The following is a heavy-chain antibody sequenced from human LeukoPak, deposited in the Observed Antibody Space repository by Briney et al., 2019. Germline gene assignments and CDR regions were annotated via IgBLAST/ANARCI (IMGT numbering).Heavy chain of an antibody. CDR2: INPNSGGT. Sequence: ASVKVSCKASGYTFTGYYMQWVRQAPGQGLEWMGWINPNSGGTNYAQKFQGRVTMTRDTSVSTAYMELSRLRSDDTAVYYCARDHCTSSGCYEYYYYGVDVWGQGTTVTVSS. CDR1: GYTFTGYY. V-gene: IGHV1-2*02. CDR3: ARDHCTSSGCYEYYYYGVDV. J-gene: IGHJ6*02. D-gene: IGHD2-2*01.